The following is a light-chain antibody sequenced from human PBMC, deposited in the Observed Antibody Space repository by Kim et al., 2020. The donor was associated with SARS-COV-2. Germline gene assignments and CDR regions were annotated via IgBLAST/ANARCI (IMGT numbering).Light chain of an antibody. V-gene: IGLV2-14*01. CDR1: SSDVGGYNF. CDR3: SSYASSSTWV. CDR2: DVS. Sequence: LTQPASVSGSPGQSITISCTGTSSDVGGYNFVSWYQQHPGKAPKFMIFDVSKRPSGVSNRFSGSKSGNTASLTISGLQPEDEADYYFSSYASSSTWVFGGGTQLTVL. J-gene: IGLJ3*02.